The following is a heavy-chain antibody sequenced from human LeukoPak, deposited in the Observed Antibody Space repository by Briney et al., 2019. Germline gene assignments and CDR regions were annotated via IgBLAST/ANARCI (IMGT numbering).Heavy chain of an antibody. J-gene: IGHJ4*02. Sequence: ASVKVSCKTSGYTFSTYDINWVRQAAGQGLEWMGWMNPNSGNTGFAQKFQGRATIARDTSITTAYLELSSLRSEDTAVYYCARAIRYQLLSDYWGQGTLVTVSS. CDR1: GYTFSTYD. CDR2: MNPNSGNT. D-gene: IGHD2-2*01. CDR3: ARAIRYQLLSDY. V-gene: IGHV1-8*03.